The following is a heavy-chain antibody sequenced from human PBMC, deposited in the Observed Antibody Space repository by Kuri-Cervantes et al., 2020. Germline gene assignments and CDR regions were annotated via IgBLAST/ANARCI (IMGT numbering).Heavy chain of an antibody. CDR1: GFTFDDYA. V-gene: IGHV3-9*01. Sequence: SLKISCAASGFTFDDYAMHWVRQAPGKGLEWVSGISWNSGSIGYADSVKGRFTISRDNAKNSLYLQMNSLRAEDTAVYYCARAYYDSSIYYFDYWGQGTLVTVSS. CDR3: ARAYYDSSIYYFDY. CDR2: ISWNSGSI. J-gene: IGHJ4*02. D-gene: IGHD3-22*01.